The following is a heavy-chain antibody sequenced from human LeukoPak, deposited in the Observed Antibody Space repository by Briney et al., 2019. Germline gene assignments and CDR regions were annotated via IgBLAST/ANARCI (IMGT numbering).Heavy chain of an antibody. Sequence: SGTLSLTCTVSGDSVSSGNYYLTWIRQPPGKGLDWITYMSPSGTTKYSPSLKSRVTTSVDTSRTQFSLRLSSVTAADTAMYYCAWGHDDRSGSFDYWGQGTLVTVST. CDR1: GDSVSSGNYY. CDR2: MSPSGTT. D-gene: IGHD3-22*01. J-gene: IGHJ4*02. V-gene: IGHV4-61*01. CDR3: AWGHDDRSGSFDY.